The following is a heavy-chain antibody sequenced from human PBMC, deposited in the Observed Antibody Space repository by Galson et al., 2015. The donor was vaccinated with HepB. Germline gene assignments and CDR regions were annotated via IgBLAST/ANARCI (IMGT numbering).Heavy chain of an antibody. Sequence: TLSLTCTVSGGSISSGDYYWSWIRQAPGKGLEWIGYIFYSGSTYYNPSLKSRVTISVDTSKNQFSLRLNSVTAADTAVYYCARDRSSGYGPFDYWGQGTLVTVSS. CDR3: ARDRSSGYGPFDY. V-gene: IGHV4-30-4*01. CDR1: GGSISSGDYY. CDR2: IFYSGST. D-gene: IGHD3-22*01. J-gene: IGHJ4*02.